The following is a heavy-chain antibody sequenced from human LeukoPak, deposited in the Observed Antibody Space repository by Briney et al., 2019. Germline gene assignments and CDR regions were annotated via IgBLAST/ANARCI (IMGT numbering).Heavy chain of an antibody. V-gene: IGHV1-2*02. CDR2: INPNSGGT. CDR1: GYTFTGYY. J-gene: IGHJ4*02. CDR3: ARKDYFDY. Sequence: ASVKASCKASGYTFTGYYMHWVRRAPGQGLEWMGWINPNSGGTNYAQKFQGRVTMTRDTSISTAYMELSRLTSDDTAIYYCARKDYFDYWGQGTLVTVSS.